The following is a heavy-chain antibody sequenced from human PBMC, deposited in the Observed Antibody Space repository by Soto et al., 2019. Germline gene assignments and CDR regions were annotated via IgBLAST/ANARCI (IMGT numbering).Heavy chain of an antibody. D-gene: IGHD5-12*01. Sequence: QVHLQESGPGLLKPSETLSLTCSVSGGPIRSYYLSWVRQAPGKGLEWIAYIAYTGITGYNPSLRSRVTISADTSQSVFSLKMTSVTAADTAVYYCAREGFSGYEALDYWGQGILVTVSS. CDR3: AREGFSGYEALDY. J-gene: IGHJ4*02. CDR2: IAYTGIT. CDR1: GGPIRSYY. V-gene: IGHV4-59*01.